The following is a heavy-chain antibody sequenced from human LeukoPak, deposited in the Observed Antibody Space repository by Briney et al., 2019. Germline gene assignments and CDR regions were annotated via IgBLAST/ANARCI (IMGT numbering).Heavy chain of an antibody. D-gene: IGHD1/OR15-1a*01. CDR3: AKVRLSAIETRGFDY. Sequence: GGSLRLSCSASGFTFNSYPVHWVRQAPGKGLEWVSSISDSDGSAYYADSVKSRFTISRDNSKNTLYLQMNYLRAEDTAVYYCAKVRLSAIETRGFDYWGQGTLVTVSS. CDR1: GFTFNSYP. V-gene: IGHV3-23*01. CDR2: ISDSDGSA. J-gene: IGHJ4*02.